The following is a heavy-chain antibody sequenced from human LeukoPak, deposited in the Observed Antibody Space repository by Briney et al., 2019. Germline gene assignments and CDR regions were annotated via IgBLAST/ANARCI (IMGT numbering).Heavy chain of an antibody. CDR1: GFTLRSYW. D-gene: IGHD6-19*01. J-gene: IGHJ4*02. CDR3: ARDEGGIAVAGTVDY. CDR2: IKQDGSEK. Sequence: PGGSVRLSCPASGFTLRSYWMRWVRQAPAKGLEGVANIKQDGSEKYYVDSVKGRFTISRDNAKNSLYLQMNSLRAEDTAVHYCARDEGGIAVAGTVDYWGQGTLVTVSS. V-gene: IGHV3-7*01.